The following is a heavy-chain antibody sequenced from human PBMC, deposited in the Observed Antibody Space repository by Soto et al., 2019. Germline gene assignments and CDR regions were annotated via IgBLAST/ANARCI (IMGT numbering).Heavy chain of an antibody. Sequence: EVQLLESGGGLVQPGGSLRLSCAASGFTFSSYAMSWVRQAPGKGLEWVSAISGSGGSTYYADSVKGRFTISRDNSKNTLYLQMKSLRAEDTAVYYCAILGTDIVVGPAVYWGQGTLVTVSS. CDR2: ISGSGGST. J-gene: IGHJ4*02. D-gene: IGHD2-2*01. CDR3: AILGTDIVVGPAVY. V-gene: IGHV3-23*01. CDR1: GFTFSSYA.